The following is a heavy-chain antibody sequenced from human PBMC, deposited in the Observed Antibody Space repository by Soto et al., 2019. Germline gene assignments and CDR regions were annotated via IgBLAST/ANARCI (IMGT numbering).Heavy chain of an antibody. CDR1: GYTFTSYG. CDR3: ARVRQFGGVIVVYYFDY. Sequence: ASVKVSCKASGYTFTSYGISWVRQAPGQGLEWMGWISAYNGNTNYAQKLQGRVTMTTDTSTCTAYMELRSLRSDDTAVYYCARVRQFGGVIVVYYFDYWGQGTLVTVSS. J-gene: IGHJ4*02. CDR2: ISAYNGNT. V-gene: IGHV1-18*01. D-gene: IGHD3-16*02.